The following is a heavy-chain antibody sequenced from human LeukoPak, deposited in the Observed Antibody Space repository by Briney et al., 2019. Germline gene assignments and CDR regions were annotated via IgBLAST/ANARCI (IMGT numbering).Heavy chain of an antibody. CDR3: ARRGYSSGFYYFDY. Sequence: PSETPSLTCTVSGGSISSGGYYWSWIRQPPGKGLEWIGYIYYSGSTNYNPSLKSRVTISVDTSKNQFSLKLSSVTAADTAVYYCARRGYSSGFYYFDYWGQGTLVTVSS. CDR1: GGSISSGGYY. D-gene: IGHD6-19*01. J-gene: IGHJ4*02. CDR2: IYYSGST. V-gene: IGHV4-61*08.